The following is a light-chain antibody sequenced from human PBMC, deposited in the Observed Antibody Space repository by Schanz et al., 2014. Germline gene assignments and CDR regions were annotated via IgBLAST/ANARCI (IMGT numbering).Light chain of an antibody. CDR1: QSITHL. Sequence: DIQMTQSPSTLSASVGDRVTITCRARQSITHLLAWYQQKPGRAPKLLIYDASTLERGVPSRFSGSGSGTDFTLTISSLQPEDFATYYCLQDYNYPRTFGQGTKVEIK. CDR2: DAS. CDR3: LQDYNYPRT. J-gene: IGKJ1*01. V-gene: IGKV1-5*01.